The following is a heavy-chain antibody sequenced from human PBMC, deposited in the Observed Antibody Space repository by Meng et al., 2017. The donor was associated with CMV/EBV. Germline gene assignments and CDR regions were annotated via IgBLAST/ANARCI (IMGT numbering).Heavy chain of an antibody. CDR2: INSDGSST. J-gene: IGHJ6*02. CDR3: ARDSSSWYSRDYYYYGMDV. CDR1: GFTFSSYW. Sequence: GGSLRLSCAVSGFTFSSYWMHWVRQAPGKGLVWVSRINSDGSSTSYADSVKGRFTISRDNAKNTLYLQMNSLRAEDTAVYYCARDSSSWYSRDYYYYGMDVWGQGTTVTVSS. V-gene: IGHV3-74*01. D-gene: IGHD6-13*01.